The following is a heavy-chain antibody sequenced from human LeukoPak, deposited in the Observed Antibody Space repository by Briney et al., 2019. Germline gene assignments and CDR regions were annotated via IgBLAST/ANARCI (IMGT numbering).Heavy chain of an antibody. CDR1: GFTFSDFG. Sequence: GGSLRLSCAASGFTFSDFGMEWVRQAPGKGLEWVAFIRHDGSDKYYADSVKGRFTISRDNSKNTVDLQMNSLGSEDTAVYYCARDSYGPVNWGQGTLVTVSS. CDR3: ARDSYGPVN. J-gene: IGHJ4*02. D-gene: IGHD4-17*01. V-gene: IGHV3-30*02. CDR2: IRHDGSDK.